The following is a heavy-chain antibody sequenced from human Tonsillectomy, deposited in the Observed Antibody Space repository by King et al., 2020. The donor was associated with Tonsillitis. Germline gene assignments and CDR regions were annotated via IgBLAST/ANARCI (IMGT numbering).Heavy chain of an antibody. Sequence: VTLKESGPVLVKPTETLTLTCTVSGFSLSNARMGVSWIRQPPGKALEWLAHIFSNDEKSYSTSLKSRLTISKDTSKSQGVLTMTNMDPVDTATYYCASVTTVTKSYYYYGMDVWGQGTTVTVSS. CDR1: GFSLSNARMG. CDR2: IFSNDEK. J-gene: IGHJ6*02. D-gene: IGHD4-17*01. V-gene: IGHV2-26*01. CDR3: ASVTTVTKSYYYYGMDV.